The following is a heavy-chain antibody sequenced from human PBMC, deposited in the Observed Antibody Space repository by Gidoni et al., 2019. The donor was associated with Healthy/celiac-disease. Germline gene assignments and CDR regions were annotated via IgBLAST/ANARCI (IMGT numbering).Heavy chain of an antibody. D-gene: IGHD3-22*01. CDR1: VGSFSVYY. V-gene: IGHV4-34*01. Sequence: QVQLQLWRAVLLQPSATLSLTCAVYVGSFSVYYCSWIRQPPGKGLEWIGEINHSGSTNYNPSLKSRVTISVDTSKNQFSLKMSSVTAADTAVYYCARVAYYYDSSGLMGGFDYWGQGTLVTVSS. CDR3: ARVAYYYDSSGLMGGFDY. CDR2: INHSGST. J-gene: IGHJ4*02.